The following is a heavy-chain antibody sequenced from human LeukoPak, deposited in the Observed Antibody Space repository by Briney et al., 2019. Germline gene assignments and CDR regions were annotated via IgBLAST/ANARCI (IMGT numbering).Heavy chain of an antibody. V-gene: IGHV3-20*04. J-gene: IGHJ4*02. CDR1: GFTFSSYS. CDR3: ARGTTGTTEFDY. Sequence: GGSLRLSCAASGFTFSSYSMNWVRQAPGKGLEWVSGINWNGGSTGYADSVKGRFTISRDNAKNSLYLQMNSLRAEDTALYYCARGTTGTTEFDYWGQGTLVTVSS. CDR2: INWNGGST. D-gene: IGHD1-1*01.